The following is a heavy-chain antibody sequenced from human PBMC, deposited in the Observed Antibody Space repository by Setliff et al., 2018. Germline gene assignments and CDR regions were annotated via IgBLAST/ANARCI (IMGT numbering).Heavy chain of an antibody. D-gene: IGHD2-2*01. CDR3: ERLVRYCSTTSCQRTSGDDF. CDR1: GYKFNDYA. V-gene: IGHV1-18*01. CDR2: ISAYSGNT. J-gene: IGHJ4*02. Sequence: ASVKVSCKTSGYKFNDYAISWVRQGPGQGLEWMGWISAYSGNTFYAPQFQGRVIMTTDTSAKTAYMDLRSLRSDDTAVYYCERLVRYCSTTSCQRTSGDDFWGLGTLVTVSS.